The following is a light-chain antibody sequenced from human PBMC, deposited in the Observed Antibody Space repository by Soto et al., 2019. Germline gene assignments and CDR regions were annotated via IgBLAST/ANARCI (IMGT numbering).Light chain of an antibody. CDR2: DDT. CDR3: QVWDGNSDHVV. CDR1: NIGGRS. Sequence: SYELTQPPSASEAPGQTARITCGGNNIGGRSVHWYQQRPGQAPVLVLYDDTVRPSGIPQRFSGSKSGKTATLTITRVEAGDEADYYCQVWDGNSDHVVFGGGTKLTVL. V-gene: IGLV3-21*02. J-gene: IGLJ2*01.